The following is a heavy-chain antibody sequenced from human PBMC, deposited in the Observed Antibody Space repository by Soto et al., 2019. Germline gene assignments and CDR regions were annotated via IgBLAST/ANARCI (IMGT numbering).Heavy chain of an antibody. CDR2: TYYRPKWYN. V-gene: IGHV6-1*01. J-gene: IGHJ4*02. D-gene: IGHD6-19*01. Sequence: SQTLSLTCAISGDSVSSNSVGWHWIRQSPSRGLEWLGRTYYRPKWYNDYAGSVKSRITINPDTSKNQFSLQLNSVTPEDTAVYHCARSSGWAFDYWGQRTLVTVSS. CDR3: ARSSGWAFDY. CDR1: GDSVSSNSVG.